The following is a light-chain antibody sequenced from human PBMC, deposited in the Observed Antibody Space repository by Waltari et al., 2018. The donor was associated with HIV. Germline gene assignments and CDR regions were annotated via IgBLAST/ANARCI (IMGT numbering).Light chain of an antibody. V-gene: IGLV2-23*02. CDR1: SDDIGGSNL. CDR2: DVD. CDR3: CSKSTIYFGVL. J-gene: IGLJ2*01. Sequence: QSALTQPASVSGPPGQSITLSCTGTSDDIGGSNLVSWYQHHPGKAPRLLIFDVDKRPSGISDRFSGSKSGYTASLTISGLRTEDEADYFCCSKSTIYFGVLFGGGTTLTVL.